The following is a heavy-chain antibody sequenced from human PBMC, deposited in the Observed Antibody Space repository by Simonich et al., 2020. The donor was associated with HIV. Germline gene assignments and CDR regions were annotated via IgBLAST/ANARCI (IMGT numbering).Heavy chain of an antibody. D-gene: IGHD2-2*01. Sequence: QVQLQQWGAGLLKPSETLSLTCAVYGGSFSGYYWSWIRQPPWKGLGWIGEINNSGSTNYNPSLKSRVTISVDTSKNQFSLKLSSVTAADTAVYYCARGFYQRLYYFDYWGQGTLVTVSS. CDR3: ARGFYQRLYYFDY. J-gene: IGHJ4*02. CDR1: GGSFSGYY. V-gene: IGHV4-34*01. CDR2: INNSGST.